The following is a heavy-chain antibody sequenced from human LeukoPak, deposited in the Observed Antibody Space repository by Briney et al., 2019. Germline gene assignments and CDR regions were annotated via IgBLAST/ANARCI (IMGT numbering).Heavy chain of an antibody. CDR3: AREGAAMVIDY. CDR1: GGSISSGGYY. D-gene: IGHD5-18*01. V-gene: IGHV4-31*03. Sequence: SETLSLTCTVSGGSISSGGYYWSWIRQHPGKGLEWIGYIYYSGSTYYNPPLKSRVTISVDTSKNQFSLKLSSVTAADTAVYYCAREGAAMVIDYWGQGTLVTVSS. CDR2: IYYSGST. J-gene: IGHJ4*02.